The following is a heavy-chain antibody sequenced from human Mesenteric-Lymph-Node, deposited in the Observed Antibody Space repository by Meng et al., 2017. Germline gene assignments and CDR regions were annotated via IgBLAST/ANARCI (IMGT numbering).Heavy chain of an antibody. J-gene: IGHJ4*02. V-gene: IGHV3-23*01. CDR3: VSTVTPNFYYFDY. D-gene: IGHD4-17*01. CDR1: GFTCSSYG. CDR2: ISGSGGST. Sequence: EVQLLESGGGLVQPGGSLRLSCAASGFTCSSYGMSWVRQAPGKGMEWVSAISGSGGSTYYADSVKGRFNISRDNSKNTLYLQMNRLRAEDTAVYYCVSTVTPNFYYFDYWGQGTLVTVSS.